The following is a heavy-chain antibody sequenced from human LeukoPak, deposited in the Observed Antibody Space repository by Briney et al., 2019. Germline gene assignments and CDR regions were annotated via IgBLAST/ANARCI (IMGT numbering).Heavy chain of an antibody. CDR3: ASTYSRWLPPYFDY. CDR2: IYYSGST. D-gene: IGHD5-24*01. V-gene: IGHV4-59*08. J-gene: IGHJ4*02. Sequence: PSETLSLTCTVSGGSISSYYWSWIRQPPGEGLEWIGYIYYSGSTNYNPSLKSRVTISVDTSKNQFSLKLSSVTAADTAVYYCASTYSRWLPPYFDYWGRGTLVTVSS. CDR1: GGSISSYY.